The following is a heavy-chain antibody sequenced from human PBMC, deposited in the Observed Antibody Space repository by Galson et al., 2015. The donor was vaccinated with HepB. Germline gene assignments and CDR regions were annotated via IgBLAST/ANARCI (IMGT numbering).Heavy chain of an antibody. Sequence: SLRLSCAASGFTFSDYYMSWIRQAPGKGLEWVSYISSGTYYTNYADSLKGRFTISRGNAKNSLYLQVNNLRAEDTAVYYCARVWVDLLTGSYLCDYCGQGILVTVSS. J-gene: IGHJ4*02. V-gene: IGHV3-11*06. D-gene: IGHD3-9*01. CDR2: ISSGTYYT. CDR1: GFTFSDYY. CDR3: ARVWVDLLTGSYLCDY.